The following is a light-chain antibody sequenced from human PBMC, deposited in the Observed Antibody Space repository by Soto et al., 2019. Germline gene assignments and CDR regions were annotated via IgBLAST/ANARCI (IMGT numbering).Light chain of an antibody. V-gene: IGKV1-5*01. Sequence: DIQMTQSPSTLSASVGDRVTITCRASQSISSWLAWYQQKPGKAPKLLIFDAFSLESGVPSRFSGSGSGTEFTLTISSLHPDDFATYYCQQYNSFWTFGQGTKVDIK. CDR2: DAF. CDR3: QQYNSFWT. CDR1: QSISSW. J-gene: IGKJ1*01.